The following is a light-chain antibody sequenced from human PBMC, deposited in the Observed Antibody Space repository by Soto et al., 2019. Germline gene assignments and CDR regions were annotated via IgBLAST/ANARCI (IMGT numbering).Light chain of an antibody. Sequence: EIVLKQSPGTLSLSPGERATLSCRASQSVSSSYLAWYQQKPGQAPRLLIYGASSRATGSPDRFSGSGSGTDFTLTISRLEPEDFAVYYCQQYGSSPTFGQGTKVESK. V-gene: IGKV3-20*01. CDR1: QSVSSSY. CDR3: QQYGSSPT. J-gene: IGKJ1*01. CDR2: GAS.